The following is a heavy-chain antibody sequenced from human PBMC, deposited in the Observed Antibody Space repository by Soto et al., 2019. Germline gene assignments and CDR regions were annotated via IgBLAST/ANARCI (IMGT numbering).Heavy chain of an antibody. D-gene: IGHD5-18*01. J-gene: IGHJ3*02. V-gene: IGHV4-4*02. CDR1: GDSISSNVW. CDR2: VYHNGLT. Sequence: QVQLQESGPGLVKPSGTLSLTCVVSGDSISSNVWWSWVRQPPGKGLEWIGEVYHNGLTNYNSSLRSRVTMSVDTSKNQFSLKLSSVTAADTAVYYCARDTAMGSWGAFDIWGQGTMVTVSS. CDR3: ARDTAMGSWGAFDI.